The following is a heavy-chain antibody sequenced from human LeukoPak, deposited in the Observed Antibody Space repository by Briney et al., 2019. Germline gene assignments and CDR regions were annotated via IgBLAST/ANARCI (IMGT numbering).Heavy chain of an antibody. Sequence: ASVKVSCKASGYTFADYYIHWVRQAPGQGLEWMGWMNPNSGDTNYARSFQGGVTMTRDTSISTAYMELSRLRFDDTAMYYCARVSRGNSVGGDYWGQGTLVTVSS. J-gene: IGHJ4*02. D-gene: IGHD4-23*01. V-gene: IGHV1-2*02. CDR2: MNPNSGDT. CDR1: GYTFADYY. CDR3: ARVSRGNSVGGDY.